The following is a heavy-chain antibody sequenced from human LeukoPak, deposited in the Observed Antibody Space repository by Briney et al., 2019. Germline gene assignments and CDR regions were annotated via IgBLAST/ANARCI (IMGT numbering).Heavy chain of an antibody. CDR1: GGSISSYY. CDR2: IYSSGST. D-gene: IGHD5-18*01. J-gene: IGHJ3*02. CDR3: ARVDTSLVPDAFDI. V-gene: IGHV4-59*01. Sequence: SETLSLTCTVSGGSISSYYWSWIRQPPGKGLEWIGYIYSSGSTNYNPSLKSRVSISADTSKNEFSLKLRSVTAADTAVYFCARVDTSLVPDAFDIWGRGSMVTVSS.